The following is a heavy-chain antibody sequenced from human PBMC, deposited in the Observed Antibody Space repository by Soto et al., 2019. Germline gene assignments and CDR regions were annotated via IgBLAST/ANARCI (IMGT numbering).Heavy chain of an antibody. Sequence: SETLSLTCTVSGGSISSGDYYWSWIRQPPGKGLEWIGYIYYSGCTYYNPSLKSRVTISVDTSKNQFSLKLSSVTAADTAVYYCAVGNCGGDCGGFDYWGQGTLVTVSS. CDR1: GGSISSGDYY. D-gene: IGHD2-21*02. J-gene: IGHJ4*02. CDR3: AVGNCGGDCGGFDY. CDR2: IYYSGCT. V-gene: IGHV4-30-4*01.